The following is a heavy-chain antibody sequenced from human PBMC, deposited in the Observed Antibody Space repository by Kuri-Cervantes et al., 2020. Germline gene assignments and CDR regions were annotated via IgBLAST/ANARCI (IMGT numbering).Heavy chain of an antibody. CDR1: GGSFSGYY. V-gene: IGHV4-34*01. J-gene: IGHJ4*02. CDR3: ARWRSNYYDSSGYLD. D-gene: IGHD3-22*01. CDR2: INHSGST. Sequence: GSLRLSCAVYGGSFSGYYWSWIRQPPGKGLEWIGEINHSGSTNCNPSLKSRVTISVDTSKNQFSLKLSSVTAADTAVYYCARWRSNYYDSSGYLDWGQGTLVTVSS.